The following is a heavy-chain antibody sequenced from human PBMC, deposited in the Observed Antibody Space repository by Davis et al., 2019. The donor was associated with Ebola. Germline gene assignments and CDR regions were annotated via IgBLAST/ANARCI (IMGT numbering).Heavy chain of an antibody. Sequence: SETLSLTCTVSGGSISSSSYYWGWIRQPPGKGLEWIGSIYYSGSTYYNPSLKSRVTISVDTSKNQFSLKLSSVTAADTAVYYCARGSYNWNYVRYWGQGTLVTVSS. D-gene: IGHD1-20*01. J-gene: IGHJ4*02. CDR2: IYYSGST. V-gene: IGHV4-39*01. CDR3: ARGSYNWNYVRY. CDR1: GGSISSSSYY.